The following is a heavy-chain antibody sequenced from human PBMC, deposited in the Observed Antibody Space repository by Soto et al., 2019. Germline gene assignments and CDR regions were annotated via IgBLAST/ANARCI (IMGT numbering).Heavy chain of an antibody. CDR1: GFTFSSYA. V-gene: IGHV3-30-3*01. CDR2: ISYDGSNK. D-gene: IGHD2-15*01. CDR3: ARDVHPPHPVVTVGESFFDY. Sequence: HPGESLRLSCAASGFTFSSYAMHWVRQAPGKGLEWVAVISYDGSNKYYADSVKGRFTISRDNSKNTLYLQMNSLRAEDTAVYYCARDVHPPHPVVTVGESFFDYWGQGTLVTVSS. J-gene: IGHJ4*02.